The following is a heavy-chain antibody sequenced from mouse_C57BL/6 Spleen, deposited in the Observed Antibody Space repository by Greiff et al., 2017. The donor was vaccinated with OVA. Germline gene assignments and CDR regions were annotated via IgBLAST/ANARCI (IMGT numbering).Heavy chain of an antibody. D-gene: IGHD2-10*02. CDR2: ISYDGSN. CDR1: GYSITSGYY. CDR3: ALYGNYDYFDY. Sequence: VQLVESGPGLVKPSQSLSLTCSVTGYSITSGYYWNWIRQFPGNKLEWMGYISYDGSNNYNPSLKNRISITRDTSKNQFFLKLNSVTTEDTATYYCALYGNYDYFDYWGQGTTLTVSS. V-gene: IGHV3-6*01. J-gene: IGHJ2*01.